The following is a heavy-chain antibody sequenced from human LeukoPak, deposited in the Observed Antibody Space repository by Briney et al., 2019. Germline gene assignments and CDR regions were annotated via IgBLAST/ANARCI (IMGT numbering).Heavy chain of an antibody. V-gene: IGHV4-30-4*08. CDR2: IYYSGTT. CDR3: ASYYYDSSGYYFDY. D-gene: IGHD3-22*01. CDR1: GGSISSSSYY. J-gene: IGHJ4*02. Sequence: SETLSLTCTVSGGSISSSSYYWGWIRQPPGKGLEWIGYIYYSGTTYYTPSLKSRLTISVDTSKNQFSLKLSSVTAADTAVYFCASYYYDSSGYYFDYWGQGTLVTVSS.